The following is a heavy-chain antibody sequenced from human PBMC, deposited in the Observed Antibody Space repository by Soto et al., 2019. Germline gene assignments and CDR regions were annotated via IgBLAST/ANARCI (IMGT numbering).Heavy chain of an antibody. D-gene: IGHD3-22*01. V-gene: IGHV3-33*01. CDR2: IWYNGINK. Sequence: RLSCAASGFTFSNYGMHWVRQAPGKGLEWMAVIWYNGINKYYVDSVKGRFTISRDNSKNTLYLQMNSLRAEDTAVYYCARDRDYYDTSGYYYYFDHWGRGTLVTVSS. CDR3: ARDRDYYDTSGYYYYFDH. CDR1: GFTFSNYG. J-gene: IGHJ4*02.